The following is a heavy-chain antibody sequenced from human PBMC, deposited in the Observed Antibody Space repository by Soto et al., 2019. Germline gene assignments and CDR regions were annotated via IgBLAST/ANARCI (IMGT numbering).Heavy chain of an antibody. CDR1: GGSISSGGYY. V-gene: IGHV4-31*03. J-gene: IGHJ6*02. Sequence: PSETLSLTCTVSGGSISSGGYYWSWIRQHPGKGLEWIGYIYYSGSTYYNPSLKSRVTISVDTSKNQFSLKLSSVTAADTAVYYCAKALTVVRGLIYYGMDVWGQGTTVTVSS. CDR2: IYYSGST. D-gene: IGHD3-10*01. CDR3: AKALTVVRGLIYYGMDV.